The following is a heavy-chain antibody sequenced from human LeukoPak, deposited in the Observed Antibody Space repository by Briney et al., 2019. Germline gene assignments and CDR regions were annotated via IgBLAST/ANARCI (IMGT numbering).Heavy chain of an antibody. D-gene: IGHD1-26*01. CDR3: ARATTTDYSRSNLLAHYYYGMDV. Sequence: GGSLRLSCAASGFTFSNYGMSWVRQAPGKGLEWVSGITDSAESTYYADSVKGRFTISRDNSKKTLYLQMNSLRAEDTAVYYCARATTTDYSRSNLLAHYYYGMDVWGQGTTVTVSS. CDR2: ITDSAEST. J-gene: IGHJ6*02. V-gene: IGHV3-23*01. CDR1: GFTFSNYG.